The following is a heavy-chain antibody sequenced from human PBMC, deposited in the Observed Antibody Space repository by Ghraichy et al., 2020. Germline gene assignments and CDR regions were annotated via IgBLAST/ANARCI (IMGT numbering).Heavy chain of an antibody. Sequence: GGSLRLSCAASGFTFSSYSMNWVRQAPGKGLEWVSSISSSSSYIYYADSVKGRFTISRDNAKNSLYLQMNSLRAEETAVYYCARGGLAARPSAMDYWGQGTLVTVSS. V-gene: IGHV3-21*01. J-gene: IGHJ4*02. CDR3: ARGGLAARPSAMDY. CDR1: GFTFSSYS. D-gene: IGHD6-6*01. CDR2: ISSSSSYI.